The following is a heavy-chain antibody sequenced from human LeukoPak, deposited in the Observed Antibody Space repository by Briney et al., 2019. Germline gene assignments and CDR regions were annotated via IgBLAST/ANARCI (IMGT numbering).Heavy chain of an antibody. CDR2: ISAYNGHT. Sequence: ASVKVSCKASGYTFTSYGFSWVRQAPGQGLEWMGWISAYNGHTNYAQKFQGRVTMTTDTSTSTGYMELRSLRSDDTAVYYCARDKDLGAVAGTFDYWGQGTLVTVSP. J-gene: IGHJ4*02. CDR3: ARDKDLGAVAGTFDY. D-gene: IGHD6-19*01. CDR1: GYTFTSYG. V-gene: IGHV1-18*04.